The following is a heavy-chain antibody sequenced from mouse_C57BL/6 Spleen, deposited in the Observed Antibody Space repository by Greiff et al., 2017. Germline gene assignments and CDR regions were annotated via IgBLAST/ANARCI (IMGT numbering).Heavy chain of an antibody. CDR1: GYAFTNYL. CDR2: INPGSGGT. D-gene: IGHD2-4*01. V-gene: IGHV1-54*01. CDR3: ARSKDYDYDVAMDY. J-gene: IGHJ4*01. Sequence: QVQLQQSGAELVRPGTSVKVSCKASGYAFTNYLIEWVKQRPGQGLEWIGVINPGSGGTNYNEKFKGKATLTADKSSSTAYMQLSSLTSEDSAVYFCARSKDYDYDVAMDYWGQGTSVTVSS.